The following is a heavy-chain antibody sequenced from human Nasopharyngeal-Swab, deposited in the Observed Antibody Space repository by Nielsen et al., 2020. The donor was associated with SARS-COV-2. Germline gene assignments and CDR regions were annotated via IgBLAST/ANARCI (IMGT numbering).Heavy chain of an antibody. CDR2: IKQDGSEK. CDR1: GFTFSSYW. V-gene: IGHV3-7*01. D-gene: IGHD6-13*01. J-gene: IGHJ6*02. CDR3: ARDSFSRVGAAGSSHYYYYGMDV. Sequence: GGSLRLSCAASGFTFSSYWMSWVRQAPGKGLEWVANIKQDGSEKYYVDSVKGRFTISRDNANNSLYLQMNSLRAEDTAVYYCARDSFSRVGAAGSSHYYYYGMDVWGQGTTVTVSS.